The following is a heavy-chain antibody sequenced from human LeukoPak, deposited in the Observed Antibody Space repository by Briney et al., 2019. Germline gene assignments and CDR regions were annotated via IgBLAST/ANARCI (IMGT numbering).Heavy chain of an antibody. D-gene: IGHD2-2*01. CDR1: GYAFTSYY. CDR2: INPNRGGT. CDR3: ARAGGHLYYSSTRCYGAGHWFDP. Sequence: ASVKVPCKASGYAFTSYYMHWVRQAPGQGLEWMGWINPNRGGTNYAQKFQGRVTMTRDTSISTAYMELSRLRSDDTAVYYCARAGGHLYYSSTRCYGAGHWFDPWGQGTLVTVSS. J-gene: IGHJ5*02. V-gene: IGHV1-2*02.